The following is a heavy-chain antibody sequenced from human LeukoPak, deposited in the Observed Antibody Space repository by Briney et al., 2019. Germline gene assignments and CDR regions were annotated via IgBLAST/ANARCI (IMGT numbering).Heavy chain of an antibody. Sequence: GGSLRLSCAASGFTFSSFWMHWVRRAPGKGLVWVSRINSDGSSTSYADSVKGRFTISRDNTKNTLNLQMNSLRAEDTAVYYCAREDYYGSGSHTIDYWGQGTLVTVSS. CDR3: AREDYYGSGSHTIDY. V-gene: IGHV3-74*01. J-gene: IGHJ4*02. CDR1: GFTFSSFW. CDR2: INSDGSST. D-gene: IGHD3-10*01.